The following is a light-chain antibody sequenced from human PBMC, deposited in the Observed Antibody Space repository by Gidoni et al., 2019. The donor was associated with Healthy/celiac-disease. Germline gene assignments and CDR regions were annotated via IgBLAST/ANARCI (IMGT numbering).Light chain of an antibody. CDR1: QGIRND. CDR3: LQDYNYPLT. V-gene: IGKV1-6*01. J-gene: IGKJ4*01. Sequence: AIQMTQSPSSLSASVGDRVTITCRASQGIRNDLGSYQQKPGKAPKLLIYVASSLQSGVPSRFSGSGSGTDFTLTISSLQPEDFATYYCLQDYNYPLTFGGGTKVEIK. CDR2: VAS.